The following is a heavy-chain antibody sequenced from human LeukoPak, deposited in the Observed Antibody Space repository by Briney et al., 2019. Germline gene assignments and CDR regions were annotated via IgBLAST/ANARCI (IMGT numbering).Heavy chain of an antibody. J-gene: IGHJ5*02. V-gene: IGHV1-2*02. CDR3: ARDYYGIAAAGTNPFDP. D-gene: IGHD6-13*01. CDR1: GYTFTGYY. CDR2: INPNSGGT. Sequence: GASVKVSCKASGYTFTGYYMHWVRQAPGQGLEWMGWINPNSGGTNYAQKFQGRVTMTRDTSISTAYMELSRLRSGDTAVYYCARDYYGIAAAGTNPFDPWGQGTLVTVSS.